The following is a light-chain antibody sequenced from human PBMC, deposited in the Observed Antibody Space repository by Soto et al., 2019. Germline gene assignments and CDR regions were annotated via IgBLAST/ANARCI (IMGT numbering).Light chain of an antibody. V-gene: IGKV1D-8*01. CDR3: QQYYSLPLE. CDR1: QAISRC. J-gene: IGKJ1*01. Sequence: VILMTQSPSSLSASTGDRFTISCLVGQAISRCLAWYQQKPGKAPKLLIYAASTLQSGVPSRFSGSGSGTEFTLTISCLQSEDFATYYCQQYYSLPLEFGQGTEV. CDR2: AAS.